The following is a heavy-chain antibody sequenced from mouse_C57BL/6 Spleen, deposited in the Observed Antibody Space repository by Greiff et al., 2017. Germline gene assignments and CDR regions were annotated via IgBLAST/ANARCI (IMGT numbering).Heavy chain of an antibody. J-gene: IGHJ4*01. CDR3: ARSYSNLYYAMDY. CDR2: INPGSGGT. V-gene: IGHV1-54*01. Sequence: VQLQQSGAELVRPGTSVKVSCKASGYAFTNYLIEWVKQRPGQGLEWIGVINPGSGGTNYNEKFKGKATLTADKSSSTAYMQLRSLTSEDSAVYFCARSYSNLYYAMDYWGQGTSVTVSS. CDR1: GYAFTNYL. D-gene: IGHD2-5*01.